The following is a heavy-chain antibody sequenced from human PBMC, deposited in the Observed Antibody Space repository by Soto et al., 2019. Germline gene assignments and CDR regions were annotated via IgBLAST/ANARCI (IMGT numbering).Heavy chain of an antibody. V-gene: IGHV1-69*13. CDR2: IIPIFGTA. D-gene: IGHD2-2*01. Sequence: AVKVSCKASGGTFSSYAISWVRQAPGQGLEWMGGIIPIFGTANYAQKFQGRATITADESTSTAYMELSSLRSEDTAVYYCARDTVVPADTDAFDIWGQGTMVTVSS. J-gene: IGHJ3*02. CDR1: GGTFSSYA. CDR3: ARDTVVPADTDAFDI.